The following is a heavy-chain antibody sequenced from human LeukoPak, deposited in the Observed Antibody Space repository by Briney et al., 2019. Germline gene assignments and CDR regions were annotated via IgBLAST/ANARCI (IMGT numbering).Heavy chain of an antibody. CDR1: GGTCSSYT. CDR2: IIPILGIA. D-gene: IGHD6-19*01. V-gene: IGHV1-69*04. J-gene: IGHJ5*02. CDR3: ARDGGLAAVAGTPA. Sequence: SVKVSCKASGGTCSSYTISWVRQAPGQGLEWMGRIIPILGIANYAQKFQGRVTITADKSTSTAYMELSSLRSEDTAVYYCARDGGLAAVAGTPAWGQGTLVTVSS.